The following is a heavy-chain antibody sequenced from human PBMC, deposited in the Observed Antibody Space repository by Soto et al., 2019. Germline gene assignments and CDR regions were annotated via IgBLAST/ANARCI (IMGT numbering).Heavy chain of an antibody. CDR3: ARGYSSNPNYYYYYGMDV. J-gene: IGHJ6*02. CDR1: GYTFTSYG. Sequence: ASVKVSCKASGYTFTSYGISWVRQAPGQGLEWMGWISAYNGNTNYAQKLQGRVTMTTDTSTSTAYMELRSLRSDDTAVYYCARGYSSNPNYYYYYGMDVWGQGTTVTVSS. D-gene: IGHD6-13*01. V-gene: IGHV1-18*01. CDR2: ISAYNGNT.